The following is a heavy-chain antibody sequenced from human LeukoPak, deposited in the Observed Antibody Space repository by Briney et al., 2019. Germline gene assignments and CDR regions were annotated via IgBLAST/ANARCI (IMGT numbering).Heavy chain of an antibody. J-gene: IGHJ4*02. V-gene: IGHV3-48*01. D-gene: IGHD2/OR15-2a*01. CDR2: ISSSGTTI. CDR3: AKELLNIITYYFDY. CDR1: GFTFSSYG. Sequence: GGSLRLSCAASGFTFSSYGMHWVRQAPGKGLEWVSYISSSGTTIYYADSVKGRFTISRDNSKNTLYLQMNSLRAEDTAVYYCAKELLNIITYYFDYWGQGTLVTVSS.